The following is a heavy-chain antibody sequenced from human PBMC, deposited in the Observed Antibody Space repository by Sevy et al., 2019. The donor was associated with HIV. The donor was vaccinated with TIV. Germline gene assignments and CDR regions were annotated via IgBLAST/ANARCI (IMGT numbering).Heavy chain of an antibody. CDR3: ARGGTYNSVGGSSYGMVV. Sequence: ASVKVSCKASGYTVTSYDINWVRQAAGQGLEWMGWMNPNSGNTGYAQKFQGRVTMTRNTSISTAYMELSSLRSDDTAVYYCARGGTYNSVGGSSYGMVVWGQGTTVTVSS. CDR1: GYTVTSYD. CDR2: MNPNSGNT. D-gene: IGHD1-1*01. J-gene: IGHJ6*02. V-gene: IGHV1-8*01.